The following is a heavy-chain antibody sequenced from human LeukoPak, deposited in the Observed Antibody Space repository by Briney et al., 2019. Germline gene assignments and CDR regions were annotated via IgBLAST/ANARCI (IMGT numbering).Heavy chain of an antibody. CDR3: ARGRRYGGNPRSYYFDY. Sequence: SETLSLTCIVSGGSISSSSYYWGWTRQPPGKGLEWIGSIFSSGSTYYTPSLKSRVTISVDTSKNQFSLKLSSVTAADTAVYYCARGRRYGGNPRSYYFDYWGQGTLVTVSS. CDR2: IFSSGST. CDR1: GGSISSSSYY. J-gene: IGHJ4*02. V-gene: IGHV4-39*07. D-gene: IGHD4-23*01.